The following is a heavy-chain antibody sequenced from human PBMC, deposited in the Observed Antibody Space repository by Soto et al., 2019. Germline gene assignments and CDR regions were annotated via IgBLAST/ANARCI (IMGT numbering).Heavy chain of an antibody. CDR1: GGSFSSYY. CDR3: ARGLYYYGSGRYFDY. CDR2: INHSGST. V-gene: IGHV4-34*01. D-gene: IGHD3-10*01. J-gene: IGHJ4*02. Sequence: QVQLQQWGAGLLKPSETLSLTCAVYGGSFSSYYWSWIRQPPGKRLEWIGEINHSGSTNYNPSLKSRVTKSVDTSKNHFSLKLSSVTAADTAVYYCARGLYYYGSGRYFDYWGQGTLVTVSS.